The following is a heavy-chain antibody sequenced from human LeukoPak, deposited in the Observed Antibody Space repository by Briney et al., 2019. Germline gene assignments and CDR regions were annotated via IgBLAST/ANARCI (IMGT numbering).Heavy chain of an antibody. Sequence: SETLSLTCTVSGGSISSFYWSWIRQPPGKGLEWIGYIYYTGSTNYNSSLKSRVTISVDTSKNQFSLKVNSVTAADTAIYYCARVFSSGWYHWFDPWGQGTRVTVSS. V-gene: IGHV4-59*12. CDR2: IYYTGST. J-gene: IGHJ5*02. D-gene: IGHD6-19*01. CDR1: GGSISSFY. CDR3: ARVFSSGWYHWFDP.